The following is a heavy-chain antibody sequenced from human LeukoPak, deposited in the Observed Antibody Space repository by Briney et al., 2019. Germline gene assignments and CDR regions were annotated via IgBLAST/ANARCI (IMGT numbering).Heavy chain of an antibody. CDR3: AGGSGWLIEVY. D-gene: IGHD6-19*01. Sequence: GGSLRLSFAASVFTFRSFNMNWVRQARGKGLEWLSCIKSSGDIIYYADSVKGRFTISRDNAKNSLYLQMNSLRAEDTAVYYCAGGSGWLIEVYWGQGTLVTVSS. J-gene: IGHJ4*02. CDR1: VFTFRSFN. V-gene: IGHV3-48*01. CDR2: IKSSGDII.